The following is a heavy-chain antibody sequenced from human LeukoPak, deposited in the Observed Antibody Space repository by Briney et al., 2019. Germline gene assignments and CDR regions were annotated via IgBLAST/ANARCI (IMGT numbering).Heavy chain of an antibody. CDR1: GFTFSDAW. J-gene: IGHJ4*02. Sequence: GGSLRLYCVASGFTFSDAWMTWVRQAPGKGLEWVGRIKSKTDGGTTDYAAPVKGRFTISRDDSKNTLYLQMNSLKTEDTAMYYCTTARATTEVDYWGQGTLVTVSS. D-gene: IGHD1-1*01. V-gene: IGHV3-15*01. CDR2: IKSKTDGGTT. CDR3: TTARATTEVDY.